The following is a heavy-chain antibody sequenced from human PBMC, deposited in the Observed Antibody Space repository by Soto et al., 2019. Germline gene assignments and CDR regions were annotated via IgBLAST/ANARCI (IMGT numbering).Heavy chain of an antibody. CDR2: FHPKDGET. V-gene: IGHV1-24*01. J-gene: IGHJ3*02. CDR1: GYTLTEFS. Sequence: QVQLVQSGAEVKKPGASVKVSCKVSGYTLTEFSMNWVRQAPGKGLEWMGGFHPKDGETLYAQKVQGRVTMTEDTSSDTAYMELSSLRSEDTAIYYCARGGITVADSDAFDIWGQGTMVTVSS. CDR3: ARGGITVADSDAFDI. D-gene: IGHD6-19*01.